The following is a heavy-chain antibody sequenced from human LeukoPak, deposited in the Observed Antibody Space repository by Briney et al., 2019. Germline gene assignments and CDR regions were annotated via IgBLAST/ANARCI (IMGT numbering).Heavy chain of an antibody. Sequence: ASVKVSCKASGYSFTGYYMHWERQAPGQGLEWMGCINPNSGGTDYAQKFQGRVTMTRDTSISTAYMELSRLTSDDTAVYYCAGLSGYDPYYFDYWGQGTLVAVSS. V-gene: IGHV1-2*02. CDR2: INPNSGGT. J-gene: IGHJ4*02. CDR1: GYSFTGYY. CDR3: AGLSGYDPYYFDY. D-gene: IGHD5-12*01.